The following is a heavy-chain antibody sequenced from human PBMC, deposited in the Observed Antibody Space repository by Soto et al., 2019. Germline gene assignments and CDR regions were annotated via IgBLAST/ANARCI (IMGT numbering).Heavy chain of an antibody. CDR2: IHHSGNT. CDR1: GDSITSGNYY. V-gene: IGHV4-31*03. CDR3: ARPNYDIFTGLSGFDI. Sequence: QVQLQESGPGLVKPSQTLSLTCIVSGDSITSGNYYWSWIRQHPGKGLEWIGYIHHSGNTYYIPSLNSRLSLSTDTSKNQFALQLRSVTAADTALYYCARPNYDIFTGLSGFDIWGQGTMVTVSS. D-gene: IGHD3-9*01. J-gene: IGHJ3*02.